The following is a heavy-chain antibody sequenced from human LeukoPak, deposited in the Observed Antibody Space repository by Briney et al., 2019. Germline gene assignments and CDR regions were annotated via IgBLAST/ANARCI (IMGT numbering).Heavy chain of an antibody. V-gene: IGHV4-39*01. J-gene: IGHJ4*02. D-gene: IGHD3-22*01. Sequence: SETLSLTCTVSGGSVSSHRYYWGWLRQPPGKGLEWIGSVYYSGSTYYDPSLKSRVVISVDTSKNQFSLKLSSVTAADTAVYYCARHGYYDSSGYFVPYDYWGQGTLVTVSS. CDR3: ARHGYYDSSGYFVPYDY. CDR1: GGSVSSHRYY. CDR2: VYYSGST.